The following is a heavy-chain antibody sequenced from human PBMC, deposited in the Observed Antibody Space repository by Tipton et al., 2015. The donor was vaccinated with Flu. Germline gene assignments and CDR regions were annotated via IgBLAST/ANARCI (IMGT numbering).Heavy chain of an antibody. Sequence: TLSLTCTVSGGSISSSSYYWSWIRQSPGKGLEWIGEINQSGRPNYNPSLKNRVTISVDTSKNQFSLSLTSVTAADTAMYYCARGSWEVRFDPWGQGTLVTVSS. V-gene: IGHV4-39*07. CDR3: ARGSWEVRFDP. D-gene: IGHD1-26*01. J-gene: IGHJ5*02. CDR2: INQSGRP. CDR1: GGSISSSSYY.